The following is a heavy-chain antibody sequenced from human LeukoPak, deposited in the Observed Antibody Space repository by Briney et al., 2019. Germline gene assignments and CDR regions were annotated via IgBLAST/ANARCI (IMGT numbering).Heavy chain of an antibody. Sequence: GGSLRLSCAASGFTFSNAWMSWVRQAPGKGLEWVGRIKSKTDGGTTDYAAPVKGRFTISRDDSKNTLYLQLNSLKTEDTAVYYCTTDVRWKQLEACWFDPWGQGTLVTVSS. V-gene: IGHV3-15*01. J-gene: IGHJ5*02. CDR2: IKSKTDGGTT. CDR3: TTDVRWKQLEACWFDP. D-gene: IGHD6-6*01. CDR1: GFTFSNAW.